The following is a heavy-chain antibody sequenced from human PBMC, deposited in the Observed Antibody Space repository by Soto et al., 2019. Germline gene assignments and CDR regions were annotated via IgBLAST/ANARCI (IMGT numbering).Heavy chain of an antibody. D-gene: IGHD6-13*01. J-gene: IGHJ6*03. CDR3: ARGYSSSWSYHYYYMDV. CDR1: GYTFTSYG. V-gene: IGHV1-18*01. CDR2: ISAYNGNT. Sequence: GASVKVSCKASGYTFTSYGISWVRQAPGQGLEWMGWISAYNGNTNYAQKLQGRVTMTTDTSTSTAYMELRSLRSDDTAVYYCARGYSSSWSYHYYYMDVWGKGTTVTVSS.